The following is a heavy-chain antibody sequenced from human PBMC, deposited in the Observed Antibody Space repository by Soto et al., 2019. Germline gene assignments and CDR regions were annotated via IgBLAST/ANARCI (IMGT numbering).Heavy chain of an antibody. CDR2: IWYDGSNK. D-gene: IGHD2-21*02. V-gene: IGHV3-33*01. CDR3: ARGSHKVGDFHDYGMDV. CDR1: GFTFSSYG. J-gene: IGHJ6*02. Sequence: QVQLVESGGGVVQPGRSLRLSCAASGFTFSSYGMHWVRQAPGKGLEWVAVIWYDGSNKYYADSVKGRFTISRDNSKNTLYQQIDSLRAEDTAVYYCARGSHKVGDFHDYGMDVWGQGTTVTVFS.